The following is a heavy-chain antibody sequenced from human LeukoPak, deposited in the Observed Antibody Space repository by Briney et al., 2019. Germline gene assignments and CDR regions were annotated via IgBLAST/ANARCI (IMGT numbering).Heavy chain of an antibody. CDR2: IYYSGST. D-gene: IGHD3-22*01. CDR1: GGSISSSSYY. V-gene: IGHV4-39*01. Sequence: SETLSLTCTVSGGSISSSSYYWGWIRQPPGKGLEWIGSIYYSGSTYYNPSLKSRVTISVDTSKNQFSLKLSSVTAAGTAVYYCARGQYYYDSSGSSLFDYWGQGTLVTVSS. CDR3: ARGQYYYDSSGSSLFDY. J-gene: IGHJ4*02.